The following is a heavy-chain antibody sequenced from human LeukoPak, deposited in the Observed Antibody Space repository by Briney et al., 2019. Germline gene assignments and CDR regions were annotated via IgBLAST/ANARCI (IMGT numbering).Heavy chain of an antibody. CDR3: ARERAYCSSTSCQYTFYYYGMDV. CDR2: IKQDGSEK. D-gene: IGHD2-2*01. Sequence: GGSLRLSCAASGFTFSSYWMSWVRQAPGKGLEWVANIKQDGSEKYYVDSVKGRFTISRDNAKNSLYLQMNSLRAEDTAVYYCARERAYCSSTSCQYTFYYYGMDVWGQGTTVTVSS. J-gene: IGHJ6*02. CDR1: GFTFSSYW. V-gene: IGHV3-7*01.